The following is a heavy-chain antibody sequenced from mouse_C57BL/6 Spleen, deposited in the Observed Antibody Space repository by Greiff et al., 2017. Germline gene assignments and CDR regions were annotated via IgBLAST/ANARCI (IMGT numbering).Heavy chain of an antibody. CDR2: INPSNGGT. D-gene: IGHD2-1*01. CDR3: ARYGNYLYLYWYFDV. CDR1: GYTFTSYW. J-gene: IGHJ1*03. V-gene: IGHV1-53*01. Sequence: QVQLQQPGPELVKPGASVKLSCKASGYTFTSYWMHWVKQRPGQGLEWIGNINPSNGGTNYNEKFKSKATLTVDKSSSTAYMQLSSLTSEDSAVYYCARYGNYLYLYWYFDVWGTGTTVTVSS.